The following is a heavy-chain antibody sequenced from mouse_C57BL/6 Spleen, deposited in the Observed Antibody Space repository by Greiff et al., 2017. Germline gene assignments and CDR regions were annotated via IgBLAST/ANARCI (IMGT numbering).Heavy chain of an antibody. Sequence: QVHVKQPGTELVKPGASVKLSCTASGYTFTSYWMHWVKQRPGQGLEWIGTINPSTGGTNYNEKFKSKATLTVDKSYSTAYMQFSSLTSEDSAVYDGARRDYDYDGYYFDYWGQGTTLTVSS. CDR3: ARRDYDYDGYYFDY. D-gene: IGHD2-4*01. J-gene: IGHJ2*01. CDR2: INPSTGGT. CDR1: GYTFTSYW. V-gene: IGHV1-53*01.